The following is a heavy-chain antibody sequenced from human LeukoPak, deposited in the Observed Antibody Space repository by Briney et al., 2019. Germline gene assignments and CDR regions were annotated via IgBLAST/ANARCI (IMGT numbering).Heavy chain of an antibody. V-gene: IGHV3-53*05. CDR2: IYSGGSA. D-gene: IGHD3-22*01. J-gene: IGHJ4*02. Sequence: PGGSLRLSCAASGFTVSNNYMSWVCQAPGKGLEWVSVIYSGGSAYYTDSVKGRFTISRDNSKNTLYLQMNSLRAEDTAVYYCAKAPAGNYDSSGYPLDYWGQGTLVTVSS. CDR3: AKAPAGNYDSSGYPLDY. CDR1: GFTVSNNY.